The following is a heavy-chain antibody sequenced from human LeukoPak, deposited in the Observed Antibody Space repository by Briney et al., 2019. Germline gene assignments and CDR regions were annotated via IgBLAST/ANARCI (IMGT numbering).Heavy chain of an antibody. J-gene: IGHJ4*02. CDR3: ARDVGGDY. D-gene: IGHD3-16*01. CDR1: GFTFTHYA. V-gene: IGHV3-21*01. CDR2: ISSSSSYI. Sequence: GGSLRLSCAASGFTFTHYAMNWVRQAPGKGLEWVSSISSSSSYIYYADSVKGRFTISRDNTKNSLYPQMNRLRAEDTAVYYCARDVGGDYWGQGTLVTVSS.